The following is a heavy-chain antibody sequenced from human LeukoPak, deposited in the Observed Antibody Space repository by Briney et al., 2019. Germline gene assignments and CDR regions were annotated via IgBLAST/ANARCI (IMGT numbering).Heavy chain of an antibody. V-gene: IGHV4-59*01. CDR3: AASFGGYVLDY. CDR1: GGSIGSYH. CDR2: AFYSGDT. J-gene: IGHJ4*02. D-gene: IGHD5-12*01. Sequence: SETLSLTCTVSGGSIGSYHWNWIRQPPGKGLEWIGIAFYSGDTNYNPSLKSRVAISGDTSKNQFALKLSSVTAADTAVYYCAASFGGYVLDYWGQGALVIVSS.